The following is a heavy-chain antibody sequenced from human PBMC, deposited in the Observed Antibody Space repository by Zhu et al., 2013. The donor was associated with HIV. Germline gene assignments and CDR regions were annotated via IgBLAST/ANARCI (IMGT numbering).Heavy chain of an antibody. CDR2: INPNSGGT. Sequence: QVQLVQSGAEVKKPGASVKVSCKASGYTFTGYYMHWVRQAPGQGLEWMGWINPNSGGTNYAQKFQGWVTMTRDTSISTAYMELSRLRSDDTAVYYCARDTRITIFGVVISETPYDYYGMDVWGQGTTVTVSS. D-gene: IGHD3-3*01. V-gene: IGHV1-2*04. CDR3: ARDTRITIFGVVISETPYDYYGMDV. J-gene: IGHJ6*02. CDR1: GYTFTGYY.